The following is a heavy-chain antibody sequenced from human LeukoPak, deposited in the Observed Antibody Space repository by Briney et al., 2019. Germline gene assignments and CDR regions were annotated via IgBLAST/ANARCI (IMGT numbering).Heavy chain of an antibody. CDR2: INHSGST. D-gene: IGHD6-13*01. CDR3: ARPIYGAAAGDYYYYMDV. J-gene: IGHJ6*03. Sequence: SETLSLTCAVYGGSFSGYYWSWIRQPPGKGLEWIGEINHSGSTNYNPSLKSRVTISVDTSKNQFSLKLSSVTAADTAVYYCARPIYGAAAGDYYYYMDVWGKGTTVTVPS. V-gene: IGHV4-34*01. CDR1: GGSFSGYY.